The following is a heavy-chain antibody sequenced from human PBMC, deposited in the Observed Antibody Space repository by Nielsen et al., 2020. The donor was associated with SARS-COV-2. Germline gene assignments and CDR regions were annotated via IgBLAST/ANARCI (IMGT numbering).Heavy chain of an antibody. D-gene: IGHD4-17*01. V-gene: IGHV1-18*01. CDR1: GYTFTSYG. Sequence: ASVKVSCKASGYTFTSYGISWVRQAPGQGLEWMGWISAYNGNTNYAQKLQGRVTMTTDTSTSTACMELRSLRSDDTAVYYCAVGNDDYGDYVGWFDPWGQGTLVTVSS. CDR3: AVGNDDYGDYVGWFDP. J-gene: IGHJ5*02. CDR2: ISAYNGNT.